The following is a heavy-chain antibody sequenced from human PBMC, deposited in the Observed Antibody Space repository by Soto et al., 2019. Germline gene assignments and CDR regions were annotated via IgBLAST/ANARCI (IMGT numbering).Heavy chain of an antibody. Sequence: QVQLQESGPGLVKPSETLSLTCTVSGGSISSYYWTWIRQPPGKGLEWIGYIFSSGNTNYNPSLKSRVTISLDTSKNEFSLMLTSVTAADTAVYYCARVGGYSGYAAHWGQGALVTVSS. CDR2: IFSSGNT. V-gene: IGHV4-59*01. CDR3: ARVGGYSGYAAH. CDR1: GGSISSYY. J-gene: IGHJ4*02. D-gene: IGHD5-12*01.